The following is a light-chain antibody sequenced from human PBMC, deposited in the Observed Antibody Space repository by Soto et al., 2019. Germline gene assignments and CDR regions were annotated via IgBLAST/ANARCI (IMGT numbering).Light chain of an antibody. Sequence: QSVPTQPPSASGSPGQSVTISCTGTSSDVGGYNYVSWYQQHPGKAPKLMIYEVSKRPSGVPDRFSGSKSGNTASLTVSGLQAEDEADYYCISYAGSNNLVFGGGTKLTVL. V-gene: IGLV2-8*01. CDR2: EVS. J-gene: IGLJ2*01. CDR1: SSDVGGYNY. CDR3: ISYAGSNNLV.